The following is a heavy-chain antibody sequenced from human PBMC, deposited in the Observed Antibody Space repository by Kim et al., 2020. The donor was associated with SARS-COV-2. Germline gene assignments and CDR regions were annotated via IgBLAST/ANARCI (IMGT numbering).Heavy chain of an antibody. CDR3: AKDFTLTQVTAGTRFDH. J-gene: IGHJ4*02. Sequence: SGKGRFTISRANSRNTLFLQMNSLRAEDTAVYFCAKDFTLTQVTAGTRFDHWGQGTLVTVSS. D-gene: IGHD2-2*01. V-gene: IGHV3-23*01.